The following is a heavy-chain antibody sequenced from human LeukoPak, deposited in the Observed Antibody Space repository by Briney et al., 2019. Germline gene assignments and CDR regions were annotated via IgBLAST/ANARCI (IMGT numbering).Heavy chain of an antibody. CDR3: ARLPGIAESGKAVDY. J-gene: IGHJ4*02. V-gene: IGHV4-59*01. CDR1: GGSISGYY. CDR2: MYYSGTT. Sequence: SETLSLTCTVSGGSISGYYWSWIRQPPGKGLEWIGYMYYSGTTNYDPSLKSRVTISVDTSKNQFSLNLSSVTAADTAVYYCARLPGIAESGKAVDYWGQGTLVTVSS. D-gene: IGHD6-19*01.